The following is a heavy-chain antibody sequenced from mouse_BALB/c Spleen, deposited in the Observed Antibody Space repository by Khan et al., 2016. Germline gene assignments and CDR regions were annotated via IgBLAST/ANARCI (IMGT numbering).Heavy chain of an antibody. CDR3: ARGAYYGNTGAMDY. J-gene: IGHJ4*01. Sequence: QVQLKESGAELVRPGTSVKVSCKASGYAFTNYLIEWVKQRPGQGLEWIGVINPGSGGTNYNEKFKGKATLTADKSSSTAYMQLSSLTSDDSAVYFCARGAYYGNTGAMDYWGQGTSVTVSS. V-gene: IGHV1-54*01. D-gene: IGHD2-1*01. CDR1: GYAFTNYL. CDR2: INPGSGGT.